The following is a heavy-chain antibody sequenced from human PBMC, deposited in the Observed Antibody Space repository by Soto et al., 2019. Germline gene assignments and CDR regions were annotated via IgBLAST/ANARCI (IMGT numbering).Heavy chain of an antibody. CDR3: AKEGEWLGYCSSTSCIDQYYFDY. J-gene: IGHJ4*02. CDR1: GFTFSSYA. V-gene: IGHV3-23*01. CDR2: ISGSGGST. D-gene: IGHD2-2*01. Sequence: GGSLRLSCAASGFTFSSYAMSWVRQAPGKGLEWVSAISGSGGSTYYADSVKGRFTISRDNSKNTLYLQMNSLRAEDTAVYYCAKEGEWLGYCSSTSCIDQYYFDYWRQGTLVTVSS.